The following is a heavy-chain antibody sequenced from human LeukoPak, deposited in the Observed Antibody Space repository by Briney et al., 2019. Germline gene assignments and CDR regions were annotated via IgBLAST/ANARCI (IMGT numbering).Heavy chain of an antibody. CDR2: SSSSGSTI. Sequence: GGSLRLSCAASGFTFSSYEMNWVRQAPGKGLEWVSYSSSSGSTIYYADSVKGRFTISRDNAKNSLYLQMNSLRAEDTAVYYCASGPARDYYDSSGLYWGQGTLVTVSS. CDR3: ASGPARDYYDSSGLY. V-gene: IGHV3-48*03. CDR1: GFTFSSYE. J-gene: IGHJ4*02. D-gene: IGHD3-22*01.